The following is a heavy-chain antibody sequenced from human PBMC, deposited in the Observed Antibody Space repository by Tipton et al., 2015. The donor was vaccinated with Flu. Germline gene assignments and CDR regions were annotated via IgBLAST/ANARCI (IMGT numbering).Heavy chain of an antibody. D-gene: IGHD6-13*01. CDR3: AREPKSSSGWPNDAFDI. J-gene: IGHJ3*02. Sequence: PGLVKPSQTLSLTCAISGDSVSSNGAAWNWIRQSPSRGLEWLGKTYYRSEWYDDYAVSVKSRITIIPDTSKNHFSLHLSSLTPEDTAVYFCAREPKSSSGWPNDAFDIWGKGTMVAVSS. V-gene: IGHV6-1*01. CDR2: TYYRSEWYD. CDR1: GDSVSSNGAA.